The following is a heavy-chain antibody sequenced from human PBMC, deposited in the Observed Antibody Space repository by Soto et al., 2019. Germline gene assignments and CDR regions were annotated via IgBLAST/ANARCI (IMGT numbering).Heavy chain of an antibody. Sequence: QVQLVESGGGVVQPGGSLRLSCAASGFTFSNYGMHWVRQAPGKGLEWVAGIWYDGSNKKYVDSGKGRITISRDNSKNGLYLQVSSLRADDTAVYYCARDSGRYSSGWFDPWGQGTLVTVSS. CDR2: IWYDGSNK. J-gene: IGHJ5*02. D-gene: IGHD1-26*01. CDR1: GFTFSNYG. CDR3: ARDSGRYSSGWFDP. V-gene: IGHV3-33*01.